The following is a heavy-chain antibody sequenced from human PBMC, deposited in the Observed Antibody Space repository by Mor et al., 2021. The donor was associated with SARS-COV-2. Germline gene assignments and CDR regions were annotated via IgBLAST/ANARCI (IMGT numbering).Heavy chain of an antibody. Sequence: SYAMHWVRQAPGKGLEWVAVISYDGSNKYYADSVKGRFTISRDNSKNTLYLQMNSLRAEDTAVYYCARGGYGDYDAFD. V-gene: IGHV3-30-3*01. CDR1: SYA. CDR3: ARGGYGDYDAFD. D-gene: IGHD4-17*01. CDR2: ISYDGSNK. J-gene: IGHJ3*02.